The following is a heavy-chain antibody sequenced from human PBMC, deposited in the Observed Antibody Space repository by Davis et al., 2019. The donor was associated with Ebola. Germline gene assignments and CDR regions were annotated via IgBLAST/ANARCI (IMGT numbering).Heavy chain of an antibody. J-gene: IGHJ4*02. D-gene: IGHD6-19*01. V-gene: IGHV3-53*01. CDR3: ASHANGIAVDY. CDR2: IYSGGST. Sequence: PGGSLRLSCAASGFTVSSNYMSWVRQAPGKGLEWVSVIYSGGSTYYADSVKGRFTISRDNSKNTLYLQMNSLRAEDTAVYYCASHANGIAVDYWGQGTLVTVSS. CDR1: GFTVSSNY.